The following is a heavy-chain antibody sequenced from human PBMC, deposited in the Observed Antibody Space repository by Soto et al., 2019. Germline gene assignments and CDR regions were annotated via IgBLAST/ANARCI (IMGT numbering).Heavy chain of an antibody. Sequence: GASVKVSCKDSGGTSRNYVISWVRQAPGQGLEWKGGIIPLFGTTTYAVNFQGRVTITADESTSTAYMELTSLRSEDTAVYYCTRDLYYFDSSAYYGHNWFDPWGQGTRVTVSS. CDR3: TRDLYYFDSSAYYGHNWFDP. D-gene: IGHD3-22*01. V-gene: IGHV1-69*13. J-gene: IGHJ5*02. CDR2: IIPLFGTT. CDR1: GGTSRNYV.